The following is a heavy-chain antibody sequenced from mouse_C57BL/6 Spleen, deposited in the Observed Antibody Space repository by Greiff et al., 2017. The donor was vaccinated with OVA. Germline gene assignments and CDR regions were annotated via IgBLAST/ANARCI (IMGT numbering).Heavy chain of an antibody. CDR2: IDPETGGT. CDR3: TRRDYGSLEWYFDV. D-gene: IGHD1-1*01. V-gene: IGHV1-15*01. Sequence: VHLVESGAELVRPGASVTLSCKASGYTFTDYEMHWVKQTPVHGLEWIGAIDPETGGTAYNQKFKGKAILTADKSSSTAYMELRSLTSEDSAVYYCTRRDYGSLEWYFDVWGTGTTVTVSS. CDR1: GYTFTDYE. J-gene: IGHJ1*03.